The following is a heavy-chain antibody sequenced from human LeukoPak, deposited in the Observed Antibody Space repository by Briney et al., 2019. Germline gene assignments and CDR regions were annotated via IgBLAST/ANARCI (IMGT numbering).Heavy chain of an antibody. Sequence: SETLSLTCTVSGGSISSYYWSWIRQPPGEGLEWIGYIYYSGSTNYNPSLKSRVTISVGTFKNQFSLKLSSVTAADTAVYYCARESQEKYYFDYWGQGTLVTVSS. V-gene: IGHV4-59*12. J-gene: IGHJ4*02. D-gene: IGHD5-24*01. CDR3: ARESQEKYYFDY. CDR1: GGSISSYY. CDR2: IYYSGST.